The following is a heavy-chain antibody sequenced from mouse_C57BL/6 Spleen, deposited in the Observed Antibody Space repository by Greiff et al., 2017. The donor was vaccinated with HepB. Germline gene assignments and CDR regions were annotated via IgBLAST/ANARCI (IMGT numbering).Heavy chain of an antibody. CDR1: GYTFTSYW. CDR2: IHPNSGST. CDR3: ARAGYDYDYAMDY. Sequence: VQLQQPGAELVKPGASVKLSCKASGYTFTSYWMHWVKQRPGQGLEWIGMIHPNSGSTNYNEKFKSKATLTVDKSSSTAYMQLSSLTSEDSAVYYCARAGYDYDYAMDYWGQGTSVTVSS. D-gene: IGHD2-4*01. V-gene: IGHV1-64*01. J-gene: IGHJ4*01.